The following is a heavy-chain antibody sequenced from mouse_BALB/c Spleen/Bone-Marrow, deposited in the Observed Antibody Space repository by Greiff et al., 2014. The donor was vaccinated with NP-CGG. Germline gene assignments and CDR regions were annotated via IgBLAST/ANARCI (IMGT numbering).Heavy chain of an antibody. CDR3: ARGGISIDY. Sequence: QGQLKGSGAGLVRPGSSVKIFCKASGYAFSIYWMNWVKQRPGPGLEWIGQIYPGDDDTDYNGKFKGKATLTADRSSSTAYMQLNSLTSEDSAVYFCARGGISIDYWGQGTTLTVSS. J-gene: IGHJ2*01. V-gene: IGHV1-80*01. CDR2: IYPGDDDT. CDR1: GYAFSIYW.